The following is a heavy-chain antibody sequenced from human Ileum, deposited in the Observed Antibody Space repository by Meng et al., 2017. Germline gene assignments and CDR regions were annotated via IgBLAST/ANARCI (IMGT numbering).Heavy chain of an antibody. CDR1: GFTFRSYG. J-gene: IGHJ4*02. Sequence: QVQRVESGGDVVQTGRSLRRYGAASGFTFRSYGMQWVRQAPGKGLEWVALIWYDGTNEKYADSVKGRFTISRDNSKNPLYLQMNSLRADDTAVYYCARDVVSGSPIRMAWGYWGQGTLVTVSS. CDR2: IWYDGTNE. CDR3: ARDVVSGSPIRMAWGY. V-gene: IGHV3-33*01. D-gene: IGHD1-26*01.